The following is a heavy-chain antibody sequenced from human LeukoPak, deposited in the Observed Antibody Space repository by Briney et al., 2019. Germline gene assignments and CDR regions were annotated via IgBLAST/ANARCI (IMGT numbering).Heavy chain of an antibody. CDR3: ARGDDFWSGFH. Sequence: GGSLRLSCAASGFTFDDYAMHWVRQAPGKGLEWVSGISWNSGSIGYADSVKGRFTISRDNAKNSLYLQMNSLRAEDMALYYCARGDDFWSGFHWGQGTLVTVSS. J-gene: IGHJ4*02. CDR2: ISWNSGSI. D-gene: IGHD3-3*01. V-gene: IGHV3-9*03. CDR1: GFTFDDYA.